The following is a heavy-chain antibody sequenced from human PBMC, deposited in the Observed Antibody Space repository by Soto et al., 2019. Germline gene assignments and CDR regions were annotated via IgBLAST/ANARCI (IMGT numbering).Heavy chain of an antibody. V-gene: IGHV4-59*08. CDR1: GGSISGYY. CDR2: MYFSGITNKYNPT. D-gene: IGHD6-19*01. Sequence: QVQLQESGPGLVKPSETLSLTCTVSGGSISGYYWSWIRQPPGKGLEWIGYMYFSGITNKYNPTNYNPSLQSRVTISVDTSKNQFSLKLSYVTAADTALYYCARHRGYSSSWGWFDPWGQGTLVTVSS. J-gene: IGHJ5*02. CDR3: ARHRGYSSSWGWFDP.